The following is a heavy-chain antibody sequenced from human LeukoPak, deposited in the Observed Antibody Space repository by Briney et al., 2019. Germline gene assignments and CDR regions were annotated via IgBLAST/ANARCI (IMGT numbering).Heavy chain of an antibody. D-gene: IGHD1-26*01. V-gene: IGHV4-59*01. CDR3: ARAGGSYVWFDP. CDR2: ISYSGST. J-gene: IGHJ5*02. CDR1: GGSISSYY. Sequence: SETLSLTCTVSGGSISSYYWSWIRQPPGKGLQWIGYISYSGSTNYNPSLKSRVTISVDTSKNQFSLKLSSVTAADTAVYYCARAGGSYVWFDPWGQGTLVTVSS.